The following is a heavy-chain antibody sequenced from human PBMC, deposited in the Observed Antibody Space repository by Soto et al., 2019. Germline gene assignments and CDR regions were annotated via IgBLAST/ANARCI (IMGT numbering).Heavy chain of an antibody. Sequence: QVQLVESGGGLVKPGGSLRLSCAVSGFTFSDYYMTWIRQAPGKGLEWVSYISSSTSHTNYADSVKGRFTISRDNAKNSLFLKMKRMRDEDTAVYYCASGRGAAADYFDFWGQGTLVTVSS. CDR3: ASGRGAAADYFDF. J-gene: IGHJ4*02. D-gene: IGHD6-13*01. V-gene: IGHV3-11*05. CDR1: GFTFSDYY. CDR2: ISSSTSHT.